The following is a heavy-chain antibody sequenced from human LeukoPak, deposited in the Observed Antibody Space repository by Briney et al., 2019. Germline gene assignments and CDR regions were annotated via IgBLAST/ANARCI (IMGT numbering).Heavy chain of an antibody. CDR1: GYSISSGYY. V-gene: IGHV4-38-2*02. CDR2: IYHSGST. Sequence: SETLSLTCTVSGYSISSGYYWGWIRQPPGKGLEWIGSIYHSGSTYYNPSLKSRVTISVDTSKNQFSLKLSSVTAADTAVYYCARDRSGGTYTRQDSWGQGTLVAVSS. D-gene: IGHD2-15*01. CDR3: ARDRSGGTYTRQDS. J-gene: IGHJ4*02.